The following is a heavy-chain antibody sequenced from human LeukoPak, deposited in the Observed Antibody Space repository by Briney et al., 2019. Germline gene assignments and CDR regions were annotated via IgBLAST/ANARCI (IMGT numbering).Heavy chain of an antibody. J-gene: IGHJ4*02. CDR2: ISGSGDRT. Sequence: GGSLRLSCAASGFPFSSYAMSWVRQAPGKGLEWVSAISGSGDRTDYADSVKGRFTISRDSSKNTLYLQMSSLRAEDTAIYYCAKVGLGGAYYDYWGQGTLVTVSS. CDR1: GFPFSSYA. D-gene: IGHD1-26*01. V-gene: IGHV3-23*01. CDR3: AKVGLGGAYYDY.